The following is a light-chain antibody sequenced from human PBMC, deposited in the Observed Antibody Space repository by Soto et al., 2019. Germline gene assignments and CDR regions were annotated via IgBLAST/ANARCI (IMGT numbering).Light chain of an antibody. CDR3: LQYDNIPYT. Sequence: DIQMTQSPSSLSASVGDRVTVTCQASHDISNYLNWYQQKPGKAPKLQIYDASNLETGVPSRFSGSGSGTDFTLTISSLQPEDIATYYCLQYDNIPYTFGQGTKLEIK. CDR1: HDISNY. CDR2: DAS. V-gene: IGKV1-33*01. J-gene: IGKJ2*01.